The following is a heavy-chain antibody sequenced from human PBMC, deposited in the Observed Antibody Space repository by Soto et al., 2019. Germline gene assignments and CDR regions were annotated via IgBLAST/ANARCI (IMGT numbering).Heavy chain of an antibody. Sequence: GASVKVSCNASGGTFSSYAISWVRQAPGQGLEGMGGIIPIFGTANYAQKFQGRVTITADESTSTAYMELSSLRSEDTAVYYCARGQYSSGFHYYYGMDVWGQGTTVTVSS. V-gene: IGHV1-69*13. CDR3: ARGQYSSGFHYYYGMDV. J-gene: IGHJ6*02. D-gene: IGHD6-19*01. CDR2: IIPIFGTA. CDR1: GGTFSSYA.